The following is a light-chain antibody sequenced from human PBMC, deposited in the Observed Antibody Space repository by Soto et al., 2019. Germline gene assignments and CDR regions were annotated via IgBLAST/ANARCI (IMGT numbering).Light chain of an antibody. CDR3: DSYTSSTLYV. J-gene: IGLJ1*01. CDR1: SSDVGGYNF. V-gene: IGLV2-14*01. Sequence: QSVLTQPAAVSGSPGQSITISCTGTSSDVGGYNFVSWYQQHPGKAPKAMIYDVYNRPSGVSNRFSGSKSGNTASLTISGLQAEDEADYCCDSYTSSTLYVFGSGTRSPS. CDR2: DVY.